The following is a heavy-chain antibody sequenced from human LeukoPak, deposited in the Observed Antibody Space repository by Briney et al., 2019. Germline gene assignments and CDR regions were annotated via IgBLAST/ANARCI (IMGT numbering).Heavy chain of an antibody. D-gene: IGHD4-17*01. J-gene: IGHJ4*02. CDR2: ISSSSSYI. Sequence: GGSLRLSCAASGFAFNSYSINWVRQAPGKGLEWVSSISSSSSYIYYADSVKGRFTISRDNAKNSLYLQMNSLRAEDTAVYYCARDLSGFGDDDYWGQGTLVTVSS. V-gene: IGHV3-21*01. CDR1: GFAFNSYS. CDR3: ARDLSGFGDDDY.